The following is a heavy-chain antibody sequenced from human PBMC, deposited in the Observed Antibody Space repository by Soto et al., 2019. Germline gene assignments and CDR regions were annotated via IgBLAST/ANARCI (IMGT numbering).Heavy chain of an antibody. D-gene: IGHD2-2*01. CDR2: IIPIFGTA. CDR1: GGTFSSYA. J-gene: IGHJ4*02. V-gene: IGHV1-69*13. Sequence: GASVKVSCKASGGTFSSYAISWARQAPGQGLEWMGGIIPIFGTANYAQKFQGRVTITADESTSTAYMELSSLRSEDTAVYYCASYCSSTSCYPHNFDYWGQGTLLTISS. CDR3: ASYCSSTSCYPHNFDY.